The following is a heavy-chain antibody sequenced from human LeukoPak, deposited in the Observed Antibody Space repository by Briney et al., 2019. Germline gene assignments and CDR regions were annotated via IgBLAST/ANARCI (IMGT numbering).Heavy chain of an antibody. Sequence: SQTLSLTCAVSGGSISSSGYSWSWLRQPPGKGLEWIGYIYHSGSTHYNPSLKSRVTISVDKSKNQFSLKLTSVTAADTAIYYCARYSSTWPYWYFDLWGRGTLVTVSS. CDR2: IYHSGST. CDR1: GGSISSSGYS. V-gene: IGHV4-30-2*01. CDR3: ARYSSTWPYWYFDL. J-gene: IGHJ2*01. D-gene: IGHD6-13*01.